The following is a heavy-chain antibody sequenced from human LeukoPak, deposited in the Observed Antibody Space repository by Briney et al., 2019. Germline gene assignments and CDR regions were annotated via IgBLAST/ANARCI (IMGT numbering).Heavy chain of an antibody. J-gene: IGHJ4*02. D-gene: IGHD3-10*01. Sequence: SGPTLVNPTQTLTLTCTFSGFSLSTSGVGVGWIRQPPGKALEWLALIYWDDDKRYSPSLKSRLTITKDTSKNQVVLTMTNMDPVDTATYYCAHTLGDSMVRGVLPRNWGQGTLVTVSS. CDR3: AHTLGDSMVRGVLPRN. CDR2: IYWDDDK. V-gene: IGHV2-5*02. CDR1: GFSLSTSGVG.